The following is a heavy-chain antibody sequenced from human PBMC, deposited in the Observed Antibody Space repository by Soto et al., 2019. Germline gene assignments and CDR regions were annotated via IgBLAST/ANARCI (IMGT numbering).Heavy chain of an antibody. CDR2: IIPIFGTA. Sequence: QVQLVQSGAEVKKPGSSVKVSCKASGGTFSSYAISWVRQAPGQGLEWMGGIIPIFGTANYAQKFQGRVTITADESTSTAYMELSSLRSDDTAVYYCARDSSGYCSGGSCYSDYYYGMDVWGQGTTVTVSS. CDR3: ARDSSGYCSGGSCYSDYYYGMDV. J-gene: IGHJ6*02. D-gene: IGHD2-15*01. CDR1: GGTFSSYA. V-gene: IGHV1-69*01.